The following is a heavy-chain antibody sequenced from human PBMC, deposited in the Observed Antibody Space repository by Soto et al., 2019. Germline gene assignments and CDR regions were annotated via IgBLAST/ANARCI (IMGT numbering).Heavy chain of an antibody. J-gene: IGHJ1*01. V-gene: IGHV3-30*18. D-gene: IGHD6-19*01. CDR1: GFTFSSYG. CDR3: AKALYSSGRGYFQH. Sequence: QVQLVESGGGVVQPGRSLRLSCAASGFTFSSYGMHWVRQAPGKGLEWVAVISYDGSNKYYADSVKGRFTISRDNSKNTLYLQMNSLRAEDTAVYYCAKALYSSGRGYFQHWGQGTLVTVSS. CDR2: ISYDGSNK.